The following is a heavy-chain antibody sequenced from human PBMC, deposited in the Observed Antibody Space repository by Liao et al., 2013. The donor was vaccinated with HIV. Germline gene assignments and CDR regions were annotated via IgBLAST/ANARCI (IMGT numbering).Heavy chain of an antibody. Sequence: QLQLQESGPGLVKPSETLSLTCAVYGGSFSGYYWSWIRQPPGKGLEWIGEINHSGSTNYNPSLKSRVTISVDMSKNQFSLKLTSVTAADTAVYYCARARWGYDTSGLRLYYHYMDVWGKGTTVTVSS. CDR3: ARARWGYDTSGLRLYYHYMDV. V-gene: IGHV4-34*10. D-gene: IGHD3-22*01. CDR1: GGSFSGYY. J-gene: IGHJ6*03. CDR2: INHSGST.